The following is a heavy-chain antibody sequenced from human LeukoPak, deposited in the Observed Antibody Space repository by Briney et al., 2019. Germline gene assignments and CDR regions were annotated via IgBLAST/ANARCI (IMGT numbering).Heavy chain of an antibody. CDR1: GDSFSSNSAA. D-gene: IGHD3-10*01. V-gene: IGHV6-1*01. Sequence: SQTLSLTCAISGDSFSSNSAAWTWIRQSPSRGLEWLGRTYYMSKWYNDYPVSVKGRITINPDTSKNQFSLQLSSVTPEDTAVYYCARCLHYYGCLGYFDSWGQGTLVTVSS. CDR2: TYYMSKWYN. J-gene: IGHJ4*02. CDR3: ARCLHYYGCLGYFDS.